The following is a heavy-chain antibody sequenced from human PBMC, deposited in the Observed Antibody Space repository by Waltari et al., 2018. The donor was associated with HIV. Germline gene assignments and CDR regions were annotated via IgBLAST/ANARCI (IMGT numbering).Heavy chain of an antibody. CDR3: AKNPLSGEGYFDY. CDR2: IWYDGSNT. Sequence: QVQLVESGGGVVQPGRSLRRSCAASGFTFSSYAMHWVRQAPGKGLEWVAVIWYDGSNTYYADSVKGRFTISRDNSKNTLYLQMSSLRAEDTAMYYCAKNPLSGEGYFDYWGQGTLVTVSS. J-gene: IGHJ4*02. D-gene: IGHD2-15*01. CDR1: GFTFSSYA. V-gene: IGHV3-30*18.